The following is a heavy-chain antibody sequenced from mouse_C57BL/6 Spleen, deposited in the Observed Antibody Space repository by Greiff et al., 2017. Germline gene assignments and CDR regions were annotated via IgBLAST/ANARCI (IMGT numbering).Heavy chain of an antibody. Sequence: QVQLQQPGAELVMPGASVKLSCKASGYTFTSYWMHWVKQRPGQGLEWIGEIDPSDSYTNYNQKFKGKSTLTVDKSSSTAYMQLSSLTSEDSAVYYCARSVYYGSSSWFAYWGQGTLVTVSA. CDR2: IDPSDSYT. J-gene: IGHJ3*01. V-gene: IGHV1-69*01. CDR3: ARSVYYGSSSWFAY. D-gene: IGHD1-1*01. CDR1: GYTFTSYW.